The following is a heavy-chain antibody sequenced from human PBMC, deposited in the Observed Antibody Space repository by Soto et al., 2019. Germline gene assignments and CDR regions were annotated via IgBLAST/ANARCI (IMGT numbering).Heavy chain of an antibody. CDR2: ISGSGGST. CDR3: ARAIFAGYSSGWYVFDY. CDR1: GFTFSSYA. Sequence: GGSLRLCCAASGFTFSSYAMSWVRQAPGKGLEWVSAISGSGGSTYYADSVKGRFTISRDNSKNTLYLQMNSLRAEDTAVYYCARAIFAGYSSGWYVFDYWGQGTLVTVSS. J-gene: IGHJ4*02. D-gene: IGHD6-19*01. V-gene: IGHV3-23*01.